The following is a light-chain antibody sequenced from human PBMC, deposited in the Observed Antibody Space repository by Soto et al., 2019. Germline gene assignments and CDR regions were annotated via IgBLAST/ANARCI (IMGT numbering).Light chain of an antibody. J-gene: IGLJ3*02. CDR1: SSDVGGYNY. CDR2: DVS. Sequence: QSALTQPASVSGSPGQSITISCTGTSSDVGGYNYVSWYQQHPGKAPKLMIYDVSNRPSGVSNRFSGSKSGNTASLTISGLQAEDEADYYCSSYTSISTPNWVFGGGTQLTVL. CDR3: SSYTSISTPNWV. V-gene: IGLV2-14*01.